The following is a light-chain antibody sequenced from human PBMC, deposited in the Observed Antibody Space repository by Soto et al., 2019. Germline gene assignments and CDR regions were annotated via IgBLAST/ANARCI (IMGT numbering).Light chain of an antibody. CDR1: QSISNY. CDR3: QQSYTIPLT. V-gene: IGKV1-39*01. J-gene: IGKJ4*01. CDR2: AAS. Sequence: DIQMTQSPSSLSASVRDRVTITCRASQSISNYLNWYQQKPGKAPKLLIYAASSLQSGVPSRFSGSGSGTDFTLTISSLQPEDFATYYCQQSYTIPLTFGGGTKV.